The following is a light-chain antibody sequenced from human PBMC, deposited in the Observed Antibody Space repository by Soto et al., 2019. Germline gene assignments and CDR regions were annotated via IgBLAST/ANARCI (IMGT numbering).Light chain of an antibody. Sequence: QSVLTQPPSASGTPGQRVTISCSGSSSNMGTNTVNWYQQLPRAAPKLLIYSDNRRPSGVPDRFSGSKSGTSASLAITGLQSEDEADYYCAAWDGSLNHILFGGGTKVTVL. J-gene: IGLJ2*01. CDR2: SDN. CDR1: SSNMGTNT. V-gene: IGLV1-44*01. CDR3: AAWDGSLNHIL.